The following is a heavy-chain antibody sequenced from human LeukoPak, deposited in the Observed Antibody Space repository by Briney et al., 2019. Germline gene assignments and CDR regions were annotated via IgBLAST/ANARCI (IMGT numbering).Heavy chain of an antibody. CDR2: INHSGST. CDR1: GGSFSGYY. V-gene: IGHV4-34*01. J-gene: IGHJ4*02. D-gene: IGHD3-10*01. CDR3: ARSYGSGSYYGAKGY. Sequence: SPSETLSLTCAVSGGSFSGYYWYWIRQPPGKGLEWIGEINHSGSTNYNPSLKSRVTISVDTSKNQFSLKLSSVTAADTAVYYCARSYGSGSYYGAKGYWGQGTLVTVSS.